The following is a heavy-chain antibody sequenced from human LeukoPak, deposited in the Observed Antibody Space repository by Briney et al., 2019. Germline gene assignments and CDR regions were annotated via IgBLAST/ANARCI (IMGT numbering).Heavy chain of an antibody. V-gene: IGHV5-51*01. CDR1: GYGFTNYW. J-gene: IGHJ3*02. CDR2: INPGDSDS. D-gene: IGHD3-9*01. CDR3: ARQNYDILTGYYTPDGFDI. Sequence: GESLKISCKGSGYGFTNYWIGWVRQMPGEGLEWMGIINPGDSDSKYSPSFQGQVTMSADKSISTAYLQWSSLMASDTAMYYCARQNYDILTGYYTPDGFDIWGQGTLVTVCS.